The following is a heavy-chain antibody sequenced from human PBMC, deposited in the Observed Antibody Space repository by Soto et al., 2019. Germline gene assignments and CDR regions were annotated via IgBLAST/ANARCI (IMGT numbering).Heavy chain of an antibody. CDR2: IYWDDDK. CDR1: GFSLSTGGVG. V-gene: IGHV2-5*02. D-gene: IGHD2-21*02. J-gene: IGHJ6*02. CDR3: AHSRCGGDCLQSYSSHYYYGMDV. Sequence: QITLKESGPSLVKPTQTLTLTCTFSGFSLSTGGVGVGWIRQPPGKALEWLALIYWDDDKRYSPSLRSRLTVTKDTSKNPVVLTITNMDPVDTATYYCAHSRCGGDCLQSYSSHYYYGMDVWGQGTTVTVSS.